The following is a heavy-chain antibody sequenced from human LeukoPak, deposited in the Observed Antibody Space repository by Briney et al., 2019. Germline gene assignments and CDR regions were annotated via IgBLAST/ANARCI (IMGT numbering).Heavy chain of an antibody. V-gene: IGHV1-46*01. CDR2: INPSGGST. J-gene: IGHJ5*02. CDR3: ARERSARCSGGSCYSGANWFDP. Sequence: ASVKVSCKASGYTFTSYYMHWVRQAPGQGLEWMGIINPSGGSTSYAQKFQGRVTMTRDTSTSTVYMELSSLRSEDTAVYYCARERSARCSGGSCYSGANWFDPWGQGTLGTVSA. CDR1: GYTFTSYY. D-gene: IGHD2-15*01.